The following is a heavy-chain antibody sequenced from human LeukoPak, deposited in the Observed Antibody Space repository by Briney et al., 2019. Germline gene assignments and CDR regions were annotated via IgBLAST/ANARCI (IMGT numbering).Heavy chain of an antibody. J-gene: IGHJ6*02. CDR2: IYPGDSDT. CDR3: ATNGGGYENYYYYGMDV. CDR1: GYSFTSYW. Sequence: GESLKISCKGSGYSFTSYWIGWVRQMPGKGLEWMGIIYPGDSDTRYSPSFQGQVTISADKSISTAYLQWSSLRASDTAMYYCATNGGGYENYYYYGMDVWGQGTTVTVSS. D-gene: IGHD5-12*01. V-gene: IGHV5-51*01.